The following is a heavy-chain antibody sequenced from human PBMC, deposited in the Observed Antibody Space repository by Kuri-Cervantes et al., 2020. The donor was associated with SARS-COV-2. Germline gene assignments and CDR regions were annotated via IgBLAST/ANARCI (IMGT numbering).Heavy chain of an antibody. CDR2: INPNSGGT. V-gene: IGHV1-2*04. J-gene: IGHJ5*02. CDR1: GYTFTGYY. CDR3: ARRIVGAPYNWFDP. Sequence: ASVKVSCKASGYTFTGYYMHWVRQAPGQGLEWMGWINPNSGGTNYAQKFQGWVTMTRDTSISTAYMELSRLRSDDTAVYYCARRIVGAPYNWFDPWGQGTLVTVSS. D-gene: IGHD1-26*01.